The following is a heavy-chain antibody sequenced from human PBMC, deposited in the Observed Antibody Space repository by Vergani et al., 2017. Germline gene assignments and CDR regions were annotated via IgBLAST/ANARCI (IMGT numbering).Heavy chain of an antibody. J-gene: IGHJ4*02. CDR3: ARVSNWGIFDY. Sequence: EVRLLESGGGLVQPGGSLRLSCAASGFTFNIYAMSWVRQAPGKGLEWVANIKQDGSEKYYVDSVKGRFTISRDNAKNSLYLQMNSLRAEDTAVYYCARVSNWGIFDYWGQGTLVTVSS. V-gene: IGHV3-7*01. D-gene: IGHD7-27*01. CDR2: IKQDGSEK. CDR1: GFTFNIYA.